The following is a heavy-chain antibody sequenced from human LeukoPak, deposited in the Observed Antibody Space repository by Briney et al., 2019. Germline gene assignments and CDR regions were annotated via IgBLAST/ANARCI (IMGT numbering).Heavy chain of an antibody. J-gene: IGHJ4*02. Sequence: GGSLRLSCVASGFIVSNNFMSWVRQAPGKGLEWVSVLYSAGSTFYVDSVKGRFTISRDNSKNMLFLQMNSLRVEDTAIYYCAGSPWDGIRGVGSDYLDYWGRGTLVTVSS. D-gene: IGHD6-6*01. CDR1: GFIVSNNF. V-gene: IGHV3-53*01. CDR3: AGSPWDGIRGVGSDYLDY. CDR2: LYSAGST.